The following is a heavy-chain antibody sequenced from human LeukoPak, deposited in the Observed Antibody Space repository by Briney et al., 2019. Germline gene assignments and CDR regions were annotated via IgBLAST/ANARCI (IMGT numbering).Heavy chain of an antibody. D-gene: IGHD3-9*01. J-gene: IGHJ5*02. CDR3: ARADYDILTGYVEDWFDP. V-gene: IGHV3-21*01. CDR1: GFSFSSYH. CDR2: ITSSSSYI. Sequence: GGSLRLSCAASGFSFSSYHMNWVRQAPGKGLEWVSSITSSSSYIYYADSVKGRFTISRDNAKNSLYLQMNSLRAEDTAVYYCARADYDILTGYVEDWFDPWGQGTLVTVSS.